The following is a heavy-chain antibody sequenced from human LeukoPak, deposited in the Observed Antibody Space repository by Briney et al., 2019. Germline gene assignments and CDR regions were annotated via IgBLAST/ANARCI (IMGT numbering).Heavy chain of an antibody. J-gene: IGHJ4*02. CDR2: ISGSGGGT. CDR1: GFTFSSYA. Sequence: PGGSLRLSCAASGFTFSSYAMSWVRQAPGKGLEWVSAISGSGGGTYYADSVKGRFTISRDNSKNTLYLQMNSLRAEDTAVYYCAKEGHYDYVWGSYGYFDYWGQGTLVTVSS. V-gene: IGHV3-23*01. CDR3: AKEGHYDYVWGSYGYFDY. D-gene: IGHD3-16*01.